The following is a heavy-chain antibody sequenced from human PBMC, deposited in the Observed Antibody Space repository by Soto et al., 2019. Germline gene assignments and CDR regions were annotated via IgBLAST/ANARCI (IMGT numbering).Heavy chain of an antibody. CDR2: INGDGSTT. D-gene: IGHD3-10*01. CDR3: ARGGVPAALDI. CDR1: GFTLRNYY. J-gene: IGHJ3*02. V-gene: IGHV3-74*01. Sequence: GGSLRLSCTVSGFTLRNYYMHWARQAPGKWLVWVSHINGDGSTTNYADSVKGRFTISRDNAKNTLYLQMNSLRVEDTAVYYCARGGVPAALDIWGEGTMVTVS.